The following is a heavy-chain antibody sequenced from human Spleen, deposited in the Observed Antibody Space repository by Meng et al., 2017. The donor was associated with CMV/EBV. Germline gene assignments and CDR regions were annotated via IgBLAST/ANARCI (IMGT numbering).Heavy chain of an antibody. V-gene: IGHV1-2*02. CDR3: ARVPRRGIVGAPSYYYYGMDV. Sequence: YYMHWVRQAPGQGLEWMGWINPNSGGTNYAQKFQGRVTMTRDTSISTAYMELSRLRSDDTAVYYCARVPRRGIVGAPSYYYYGMDVWGQGTTVTVSS. J-gene: IGHJ6*02. D-gene: IGHD1-26*01. CDR1: YY. CDR2: INPNSGGT.